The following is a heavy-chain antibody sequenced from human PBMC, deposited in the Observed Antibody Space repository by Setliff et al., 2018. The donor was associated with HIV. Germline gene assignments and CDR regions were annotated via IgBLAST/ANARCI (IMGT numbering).Heavy chain of an antibody. J-gene: IGHJ3*02. CDR1: GDSIGITNYY. D-gene: IGHD3-10*01. Sequence: SETLSLTCIASGDSIGITNYYWGWIRQPPGRGLEWVGSIYQSGRTFYNPSLSGRVTVSIATSKNQFSLKLSSVTAADTAVYYCARLRGYYGSGSSIGGHAFDIWGQGTMVTVSS. CDR3: ARLRGYYGSGSSIGGHAFDI. V-gene: IGHV4-39*01. CDR2: IYQSGRT.